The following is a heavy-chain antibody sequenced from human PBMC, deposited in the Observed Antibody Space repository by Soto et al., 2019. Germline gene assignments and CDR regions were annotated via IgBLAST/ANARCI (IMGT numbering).Heavy chain of an antibody. J-gene: IGHJ2*01. CDR2: IIPALGTT. CDR3: ARPDFGDYWYFDL. V-gene: IGHV1-69*08. CDR1: GGPFSSHT. Sequence: QAQLVRSGAEVKKPGSSVKVSCKAFGGPFSSHTFSWVRQAPGQGLEWMGRIIPALGTTTYAQKFQGRVTITADESVTTVYMELNSLRTEDTAVYYCARPDFGDYWYFDLWGRGTLVTVSS. D-gene: IGHD4-17*01.